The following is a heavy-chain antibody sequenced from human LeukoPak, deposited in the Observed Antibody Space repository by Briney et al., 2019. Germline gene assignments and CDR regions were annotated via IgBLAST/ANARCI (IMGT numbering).Heavy chain of an antibody. CDR2: IFPSGAEI. Sequence: GGSLRLSCAASGFTFSTFAMIWVRQPPGKGLEWVASIFPSGAEIHHADSVGGRFTIPRDNSKNTLYLQMNSLRAEDTAVYYCARASPLGPRGYSYGWDEDYWGQGTLVTVSS. CDR1: GFTFSTFA. CDR3: ARASPLGPRGYSYGWDEDY. D-gene: IGHD5-18*01. V-gene: IGHV3-23*01. J-gene: IGHJ4*02.